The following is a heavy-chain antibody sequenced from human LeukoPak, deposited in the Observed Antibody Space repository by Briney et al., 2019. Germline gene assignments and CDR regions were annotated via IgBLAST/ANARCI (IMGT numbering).Heavy chain of an antibody. Sequence: PGGSLRLSCAASGFTFDDYGMSWVRQAPGKGLEWVSGINWNGGSTGYADSVKGRFTISRDNAKNSLYLQMNSLRTEDTALYYCAKDFGPMIPVGGPDYWGQGTLVTVSS. CDR1: GFTFDDYG. D-gene: IGHD3-22*01. CDR2: INWNGGST. CDR3: AKDFGPMIPVGGPDY. J-gene: IGHJ4*02. V-gene: IGHV3-20*04.